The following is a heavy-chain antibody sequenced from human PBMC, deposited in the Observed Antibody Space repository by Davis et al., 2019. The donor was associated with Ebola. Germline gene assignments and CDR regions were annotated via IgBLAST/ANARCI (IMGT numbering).Heavy chain of an antibody. CDR1: GFTFSSYA. Sequence: GGSLRLSCAASGFTFSSYAMHWVRQAPGKGLEWVAVISYDGSNKYYADSVKGRFTISRDNSKNTLYLQMNSLRAEDTAVYYCARDETVRTILVYYYYGMDVWGQGTTVTVSS. CDR2: ISYDGSNK. V-gene: IGHV3-30-3*01. J-gene: IGHJ6*02. D-gene: IGHD1-7*01. CDR3: ARDETVRTILVYYYYGMDV.